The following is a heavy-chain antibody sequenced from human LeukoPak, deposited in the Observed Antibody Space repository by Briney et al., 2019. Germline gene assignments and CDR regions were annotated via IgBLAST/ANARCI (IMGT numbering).Heavy chain of an antibody. CDR1: DSTFSSSA. Sequence: PGGSLRLSCAASDSTFSSSAMSWVRQAPGKGLEWVAVISYDGSNKYYADSVKGRFTISRANSNNTLFLQMNSLRAEDTAVYYCAKDNVRFFDWLLAPLDYWGQGTLVTVSS. V-gene: IGHV3-30*18. CDR2: ISYDGSNK. J-gene: IGHJ4*02. D-gene: IGHD3-9*01. CDR3: AKDNVRFFDWLLAPLDY.